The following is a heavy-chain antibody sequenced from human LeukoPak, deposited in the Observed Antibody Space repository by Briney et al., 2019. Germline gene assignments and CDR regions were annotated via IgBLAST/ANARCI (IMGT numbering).Heavy chain of an antibody. D-gene: IGHD4-17*01. V-gene: IGHV4-31*03. Sequence: SETLSLTCTVSGGSISSGCYYWSWIRQHPGKGLEWIGYIYYSGSTYYNPSLKSRVTISVDTSKNQFSLKLGSVTAADTAVYYCRSSRGDYVAFDIWGQGTMVTVSS. CDR2: IYYSGST. CDR1: GGSISSGCYY. CDR3: RSSRGDYVAFDI. J-gene: IGHJ3*02.